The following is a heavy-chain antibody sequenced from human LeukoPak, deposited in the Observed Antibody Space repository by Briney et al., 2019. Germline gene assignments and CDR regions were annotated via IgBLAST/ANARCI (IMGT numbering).Heavy chain of an antibody. CDR1: GFTFSDHY. Sequence: GVSLRLSCAASGFTFSDHYMSWIRQAPGKGLEWVSYISSSGSTIYYADSVKGRFTISRDNAKNSLYLQMNSLRAEDTAVYYCARDASFGYYYYGMDVWGQGTTVTVSS. J-gene: IGHJ6*02. D-gene: IGHD3-3*01. CDR3: ARDASFGYYYYGMDV. CDR2: ISSSGSTI. V-gene: IGHV3-11*01.